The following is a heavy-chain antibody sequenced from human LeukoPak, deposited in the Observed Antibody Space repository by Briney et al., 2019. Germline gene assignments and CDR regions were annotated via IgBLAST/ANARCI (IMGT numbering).Heavy chain of an antibody. J-gene: IGHJ6*04. CDR1: GFTFSSYE. CDR2: ISSSGSTI. V-gene: IGHV3-48*03. D-gene: IGHD3-10*01. CDR3: ARIGFRDYYYYYGMDV. Sequence: GGSLRLSCAASGFTFSSYEMNWVRQAPGKGLEGVSYISSSGSTIYYADSVKGGFTISRDNANNSLYLQMNSLRAEDTAVYYCARIGFRDYYYYYGMDVWGKGTTVTVSS.